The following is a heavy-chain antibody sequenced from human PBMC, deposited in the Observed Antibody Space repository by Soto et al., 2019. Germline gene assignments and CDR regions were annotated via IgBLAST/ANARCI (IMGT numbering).Heavy chain of an antibody. D-gene: IGHD1-26*01. CDR2: ISYDGSNK. CDR3: ARDILPHSGSYPEAFDI. CDR1: GFTFSSYA. Sequence: GGSLRLSCAASGFTFSSYAMHWVRQAPGKGLEWVAVISYDGSNKYYADSVKGRFTISRDNSKNTLYLQMNSLRAEDTAVYYCARDILPHSGSYPEAFDIWGQGTMVTVSS. V-gene: IGHV3-30-3*01. J-gene: IGHJ3*02.